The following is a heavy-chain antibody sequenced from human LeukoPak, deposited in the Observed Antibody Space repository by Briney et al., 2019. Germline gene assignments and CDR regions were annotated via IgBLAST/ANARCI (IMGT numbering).Heavy chain of an antibody. CDR3: ARRHGLGGTYFFDY. D-gene: IGHD3/OR15-3a*01. J-gene: IGHJ4*02. CDR2: IYGGDST. CDR1: ALIVSSNY. Sequence: GGSLRLSCAAYALIVSSNYMSWDSQAQRGWREWDSAIYGGDSTYYADSVKGRFTISRDNSKNTVYLQMNSLRAEDTAVYYCARRHGLGGTYFFDYWGQGTLVTVSS. V-gene: IGHV3-53*01.